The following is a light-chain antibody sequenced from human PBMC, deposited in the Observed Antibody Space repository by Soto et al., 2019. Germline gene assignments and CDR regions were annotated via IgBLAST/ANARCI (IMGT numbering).Light chain of an antibody. CDR2: DND. V-gene: IGLV1-51*01. J-gene: IGLJ3*02. Sequence: QSVLTQPPSVSAAPGQQVTISCSGSSSNIGDNYVSWYQHLPGTAPKLVVYDNDRRPSGIPGRFSGSKSGTSATLVITGLQTGDEADYYCAAWDDSLSGLFGGGTKVTVL. CDR1: SSNIGDNY. CDR3: AAWDDSLSGL.